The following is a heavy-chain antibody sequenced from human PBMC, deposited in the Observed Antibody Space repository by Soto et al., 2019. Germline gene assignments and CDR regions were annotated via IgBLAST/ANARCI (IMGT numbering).Heavy chain of an antibody. Sequence: GGSLRLSCAASGFTFSSYEMNWVRQAPGKVLEWVSYISSSGSTIYYADSVKGRFTISRDNAKNSLYLQMNSLRAEDTAVYYCARAMLEGDYYYGMDVWGQGTTDNVSS. CDR2: ISSSGSTI. V-gene: IGHV3-48*03. D-gene: IGHD2-8*01. CDR3: ARAMLEGDYYYGMDV. CDR1: GFTFSSYE. J-gene: IGHJ6*02.